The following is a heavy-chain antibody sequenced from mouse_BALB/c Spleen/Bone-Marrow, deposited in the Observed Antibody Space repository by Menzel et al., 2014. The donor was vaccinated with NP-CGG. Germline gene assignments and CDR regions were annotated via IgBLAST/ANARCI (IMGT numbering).Heavy chain of an antibody. CDR2: IDPANGNT. Sequence: DVLLVESGAELVKPGASVKLSCTASGFNIKDTYMHWVKQRPEQGLEWIGRIDPANGNTKYDPKFQGKATITADTSSNTAYLQLSSLTSEDTAVYYCASYYYGRAWFAYWGQGTLVTVSA. D-gene: IGHD1-1*01. CDR3: ASYYYGRAWFAY. J-gene: IGHJ3*01. CDR1: GFNIKDTY. V-gene: IGHV14-3*02.